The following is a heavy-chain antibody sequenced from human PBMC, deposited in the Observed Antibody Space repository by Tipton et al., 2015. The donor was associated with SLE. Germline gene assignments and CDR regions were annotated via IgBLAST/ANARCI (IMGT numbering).Heavy chain of an antibody. CDR1: GFTFSGSA. J-gene: IGHJ3*02. V-gene: IGHV3-74*01. D-gene: IGHD1-7*01. Sequence: SLRLSCAASGFTFSGSAMHWVRQAPGKGLVWVSRINSDGSSTSYADSVKGRFTISRDNAKNTLYLQMNSLRAEDTAVYYCARDHNWNYWAFDIWGQGTMVTVSS. CDR3: ARDHNWNYWAFDI. CDR2: INSDGSST.